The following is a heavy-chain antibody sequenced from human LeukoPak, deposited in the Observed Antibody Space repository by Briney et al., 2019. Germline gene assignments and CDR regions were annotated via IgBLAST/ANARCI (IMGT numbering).Heavy chain of an antibody. V-gene: IGHV4-31*03. D-gene: IGHD4-23*01. CDR3: ARAPLDYGGNAYYHMDV. Sequence: SETLSLTCTVSGGSISSGDYYWSWIRQHPTKGLEWIGYIYYSGSTYYNPSLKSRVTISVDTSKNQFSLKLSSVTAADTAVYYCARAPLDYGGNAYYHMDVWGKGTTVTVSS. J-gene: IGHJ6*03. CDR2: IYYSGST. CDR1: GGSISSGDYY.